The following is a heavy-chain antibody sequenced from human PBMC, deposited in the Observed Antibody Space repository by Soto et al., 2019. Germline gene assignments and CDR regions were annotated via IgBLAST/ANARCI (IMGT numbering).Heavy chain of an antibody. Sequence: QVQLQESGPGLVKPSETLSLTCTVSGGSISSYYWSWIRQPPGKGLEWIGYIYYSGSTNYNPSLKRRVTISVDTSKNQFSLKLSSVTAADTAVYYCARGEYYYDSSGPPVYWGQGTLVTVSS. CDR3: ARGEYYYDSSGPPVY. D-gene: IGHD3-22*01. CDR2: IYYSGST. CDR1: GGSISSYY. V-gene: IGHV4-59*01. J-gene: IGHJ4*02.